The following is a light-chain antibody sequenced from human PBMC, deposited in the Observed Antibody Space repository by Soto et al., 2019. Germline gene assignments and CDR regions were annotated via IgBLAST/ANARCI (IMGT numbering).Light chain of an antibody. Sequence: DIQMTQSPSTLSASVGDRVTITCRASQSISSWLAWYQQKPGKAPKLLIYKASSLESGVPSRFSGCGSGTEFTLTISSLQPDDFATYYCQQYNSYSTFGQGTKVEIK. J-gene: IGKJ1*01. V-gene: IGKV1-5*03. CDR2: KAS. CDR1: QSISSW. CDR3: QQYNSYST.